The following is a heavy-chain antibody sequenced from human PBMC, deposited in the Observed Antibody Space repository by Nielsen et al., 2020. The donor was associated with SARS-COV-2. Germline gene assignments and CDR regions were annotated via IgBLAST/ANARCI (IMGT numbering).Heavy chain of an antibody. Sequence: WVRQAPGQGLEWMGWISAYNGNTNYAQKLQGRVTMTTDTSTSTAYMELRSLRSDDTAVYYCARERFRRDTYYDFWSGYYTDYYYGMDVWGQGTTVTV. D-gene: IGHD3-3*01. J-gene: IGHJ6*02. CDR3: ARERFRRDTYYDFWSGYYTDYYYGMDV. CDR2: ISAYNGNT. V-gene: IGHV1-18*01.